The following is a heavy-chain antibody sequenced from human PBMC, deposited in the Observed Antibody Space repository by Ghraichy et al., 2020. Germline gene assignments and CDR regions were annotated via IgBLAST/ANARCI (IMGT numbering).Heavy chain of an antibody. CDR1: GGSISSYY. Sequence: ESLNISCTVSGGSISSYYWSWIRQPPGKGLEWIGYIYYSGSTNYNPSLKSRVTISVDTSKNQFSLKLSSVTAADTAVYYCARIAKTYVWGSYKQPAGYYYYYMDVWGKGTTVTVSS. CDR2: IYYSGST. V-gene: IGHV4-59*08. CDR3: ARIAKTYVWGSYKQPAGYYYYYMDV. D-gene: IGHD3-16*01. J-gene: IGHJ6*03.